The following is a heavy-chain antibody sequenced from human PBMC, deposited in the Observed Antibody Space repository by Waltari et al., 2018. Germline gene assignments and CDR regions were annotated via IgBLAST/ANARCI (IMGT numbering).Heavy chain of an antibody. CDR2: IKQDGSEK. D-gene: IGHD1-26*01. J-gene: IGHJ4*02. V-gene: IGHV3-7*01. CDR3: ARVSWDTITRKGIDY. CDR1: GFTFSPYW. Sequence: EVQLVESGGDLVQPGGALRRSCAASGFTFSPYWMSWVRQAPGKGLEWVANIKQDGSEKLYVDSVKGRFTISRDNARNSLYLQMNSLRGEDTAVYYCARVSWDTITRKGIDYWGLGTLVIVSS.